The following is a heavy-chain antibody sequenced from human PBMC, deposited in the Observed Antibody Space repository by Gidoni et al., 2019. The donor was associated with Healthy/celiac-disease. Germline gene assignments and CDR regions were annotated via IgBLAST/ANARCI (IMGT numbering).Heavy chain of an antibody. Sequence: QVQLQESGPGLVKPSETLSLTCTVSGGSISSYYWSWIRQPPGKGLEWIGYIYYSGSTNYNPSLKSRVTISVDTSKNQFSLKLSSVTAADTAVYYCARGQPATYYYDSGGAFDIWGQGTMVTVSS. CDR3: ARGQPATYYYDSGGAFDI. J-gene: IGHJ3*02. V-gene: IGHV4-59*01. CDR1: GGSISSYY. D-gene: IGHD3-22*01. CDR2: IYYSGST.